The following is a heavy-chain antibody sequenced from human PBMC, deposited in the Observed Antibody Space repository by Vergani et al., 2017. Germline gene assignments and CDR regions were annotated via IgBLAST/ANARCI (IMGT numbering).Heavy chain of an antibody. CDR1: GFTFSSYA. V-gene: IGHV3-64*02. Sequence: EVQLVESGEGLVQPGGSLRLSCAASGFTFSSYAMHWVRQAPGKGLEYVAAISSNGGSKYYADSVKGRFTISRDNSKNTLFLQMGSLRAEDMALYYCAEGSNRYCSSTSCAIDYWGQGTLVTVSS. D-gene: IGHD2-2*01. J-gene: IGHJ4*02. CDR2: ISSNGGSK. CDR3: AEGSNRYCSSTSCAIDY.